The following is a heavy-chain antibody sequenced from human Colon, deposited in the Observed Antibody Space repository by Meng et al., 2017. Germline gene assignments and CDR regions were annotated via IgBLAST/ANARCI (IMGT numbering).Heavy chain of an antibody. CDR3: ARGGVGYGDVVDY. CDR2: FYYSGST. CDR1: GGSISSYY. D-gene: IGHD4-17*01. Sequence: SETLSLTCPVSGGSISSYYWSWIRQPPGKGMEWIGYFYYSGSTNYHPSRKSRVTISVDTSKNQFSLRLSSVTAADTAGDCCARGGVGYGDVVDYWGQGTLVTVSS. J-gene: IGHJ4*02. V-gene: IGHV4-59*01.